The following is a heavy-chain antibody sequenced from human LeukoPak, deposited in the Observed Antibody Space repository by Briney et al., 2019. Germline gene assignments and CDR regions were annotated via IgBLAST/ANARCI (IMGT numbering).Heavy chain of an antibody. CDR3: TGDGPRSGYPDT. CDR2: IYYSGST. J-gene: IGHJ5*02. Sequence: SETLSLTCTVSGGSIGGTSDYWGWLRQHPGKGLEWIGYIYYSGSTYYNPSLKSRVNISVDTSKNQFSLRLNSVTAADTAVYYCTGDGPRSGYPDTWGQGTRVTVSS. D-gene: IGHD3-22*01. CDR1: GGSIGGTSDY. V-gene: IGHV4-31*03.